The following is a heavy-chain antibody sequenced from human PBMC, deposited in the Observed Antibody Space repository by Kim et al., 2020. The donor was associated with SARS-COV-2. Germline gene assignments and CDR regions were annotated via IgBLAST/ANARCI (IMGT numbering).Heavy chain of an antibody. CDR1: GYTFITYA. CDR2: INPGNGNT. Sequence: ASVKVSCKASGYTFITYAIHWVRQAPGESLEWMGWINPGNGNTKYSQKVKGRVAITTDTSANIAYLELRGLKSEDTAVYYCARDVAGARKYFDYWGQGTLVSVSS. V-gene: IGHV1-3*01. CDR3: ARDVAGARKYFDY. J-gene: IGHJ4*02.